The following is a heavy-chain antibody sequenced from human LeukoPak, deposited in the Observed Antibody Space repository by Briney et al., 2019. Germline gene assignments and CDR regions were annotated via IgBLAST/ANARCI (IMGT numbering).Heavy chain of an antibody. CDR3: ASQPPLVDY. Sequence: PSETLSLTCTVSGGSISSSSYYWGWIRQPPGKGLEWIGSIYYSGSTYYNPSLESRVTISVDTSKNQFSLKLSSVTAADTAVYYCASQPPLVDYWGQGTLVTVSS. CDR1: GGSISSSSYY. V-gene: IGHV4-39*07. D-gene: IGHD2-2*01. CDR2: IYYSGST. J-gene: IGHJ4*02.